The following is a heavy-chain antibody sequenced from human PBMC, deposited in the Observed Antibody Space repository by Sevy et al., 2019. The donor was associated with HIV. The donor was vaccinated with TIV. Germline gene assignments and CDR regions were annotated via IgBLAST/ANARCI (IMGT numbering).Heavy chain of an antibody. J-gene: IGHJ4*02. CDR3: AKDLAGPGRRYFDY. CDR2: IRYDGSDK. Sequence: GGSLRLSCAASGFTFSNYGMHWVRQVPGKGLEWVTFIRYDGSDKYYAASVKGLLTIYRDDSKITFYLQMDSLTAEDTAIYYCAKDLAGPGRRYFDYWGQGTLVTVSS. V-gene: IGHV3-30*02. D-gene: IGHD6-13*01. CDR1: GFTFSNYG.